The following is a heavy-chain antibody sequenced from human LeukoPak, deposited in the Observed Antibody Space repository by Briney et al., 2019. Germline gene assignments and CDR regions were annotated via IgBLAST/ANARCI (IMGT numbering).Heavy chain of an antibody. J-gene: IGHJ4*02. CDR3: ARDRGMVRGVTAFDY. D-gene: IGHD3-10*01. CDR1: GGTFSNYA. Sequence: SVKVSCKASGGTFSNYAITWARQAPGQGLEWMGRIIPILGIANYAQKFQGRVTIIADKSTSTAYMELSSLRSEDTAVYYCARDRGMVRGVTAFDYWGQETLVTVSS. CDR2: IIPILGIA. V-gene: IGHV1-69*04.